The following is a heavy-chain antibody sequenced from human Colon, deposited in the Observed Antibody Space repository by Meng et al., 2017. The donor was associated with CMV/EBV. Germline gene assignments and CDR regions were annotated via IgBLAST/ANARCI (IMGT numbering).Heavy chain of an antibody. CDR3: ARGRMWVVPADFHGIDS. Sequence: ASVKVSCKASGYSFIAHYMHWVRQAPGQGLEWMGWININSGDTNYAQKFQGRVTMARDTSISTAYLEVNRLTSDDTAVYFCARGRMWVVPADFHGIDSWGPGNPGHRLL. D-gene: IGHD1-14*01. V-gene: IGHV1-2*02. CDR2: ININSGDT. CDR1: GYSFIAHY. J-gene: IGHJ5*01.